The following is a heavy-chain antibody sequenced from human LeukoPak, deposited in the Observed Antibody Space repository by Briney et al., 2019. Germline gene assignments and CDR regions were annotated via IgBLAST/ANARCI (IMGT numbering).Heavy chain of an antibody. J-gene: IGHJ1*01. V-gene: IGHV3-23*01. CDR1: GFTFSSYA. CDR3: AKYFASGSYYKLPH. Sequence: GGSLRLSCAASGFTFSSYAMSWVRQAPGKGLEWVPTISGSGAYTYYADSVKGRFTIPRDNSKNTLYLQMNSLRAEDTAVYYCAKYFASGSYYKLPHWGQGTLVTVSS. D-gene: IGHD3-10*01. CDR2: ISGSGAYT.